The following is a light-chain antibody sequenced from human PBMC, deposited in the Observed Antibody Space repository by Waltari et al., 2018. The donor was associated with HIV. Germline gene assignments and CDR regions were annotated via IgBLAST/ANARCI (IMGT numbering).Light chain of an antibody. CDR3: QSYDSTLSGSV. CDR2: SNS. J-gene: IGLJ2*01. CDR1: RSNIGAGYD. Sequence: HSVLTQTPSVSGAPGQRVTISCTGSRSNIGAGYDVHWYQQLPGTAPKLLIHSNSYRPSGAPDRFSGSQSGTSASLVITGLQADDEGDYYCQSYDSTLSGSVFGGGTKLTVL. V-gene: IGLV1-40*01.